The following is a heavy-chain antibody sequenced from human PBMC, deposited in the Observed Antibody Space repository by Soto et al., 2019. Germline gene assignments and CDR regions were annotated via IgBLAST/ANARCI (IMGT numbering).Heavy chain of an antibody. J-gene: IGHJ6*03. Sequence: SETLSLTCTVSGGSICSYYRSWIRQPPGKGLEWIGYIYYSGSTNYNPSLKSRVTISVDTSKNQFSLKLSSVTAADTAVYYCASGRGYSGYDPIDYYYYYYMDVWGKGTTVTVSS. CDR2: IYYSGST. CDR3: ASGRGYSGYDPIDYYYYYYMDV. V-gene: IGHV4-59*01. CDR1: GGSICSYY. D-gene: IGHD5-12*01.